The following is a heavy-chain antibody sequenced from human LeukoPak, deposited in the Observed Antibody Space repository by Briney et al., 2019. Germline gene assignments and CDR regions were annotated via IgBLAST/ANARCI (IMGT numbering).Heavy chain of an antibody. V-gene: IGHV1-18*04. Sequence: ASVKVSCKASGYTFTSYGISWVRQAPGQGLECMGWIQPYSGNTNYAQKLQGRVTMTTDTSTSTAYMDLRSLRSDDTAVYYCARDGSSSWYTSWGQGTLVTVSS. CDR3: ARDGSSSWYTS. CDR1: GYTFTSYG. J-gene: IGHJ4*02. CDR2: IQPYSGNT. D-gene: IGHD6-13*01.